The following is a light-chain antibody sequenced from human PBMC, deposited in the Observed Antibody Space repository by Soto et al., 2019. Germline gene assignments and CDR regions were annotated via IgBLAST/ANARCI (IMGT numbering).Light chain of an antibody. CDR1: QSINTY. Sequence: DIQMTQSPSSLSASVGDRVTITCRASQSINTYLNWYQQKPGKAPKLLIYGASSLHSGVPSRFSGGGSGTDFTLTISSVQLEDFATSYCQQSRTPPRTFGKGTTVNFK. J-gene: IGKJ1*01. CDR3: QQSRTPPRT. V-gene: IGKV1-39*01. CDR2: GAS.